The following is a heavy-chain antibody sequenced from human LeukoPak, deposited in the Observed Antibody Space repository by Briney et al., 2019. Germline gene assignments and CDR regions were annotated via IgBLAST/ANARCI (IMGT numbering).Heavy chain of an antibody. V-gene: IGHV4-4*07. D-gene: IGHD3-3*01. CDR2: IYTSGST. Sequence: KPSETLSLTCTVSGGSISSYYWSWIRQPAGKGLEWIGRIYTSGSTNYNPSLKSRVTISVDTSKNQFSLKLSSVTAADTAVYYCARARITIFGVASYYFDYWGQGTLVTVSS. J-gene: IGHJ4*02. CDR1: GGSISSYY. CDR3: ARARITIFGVASYYFDY.